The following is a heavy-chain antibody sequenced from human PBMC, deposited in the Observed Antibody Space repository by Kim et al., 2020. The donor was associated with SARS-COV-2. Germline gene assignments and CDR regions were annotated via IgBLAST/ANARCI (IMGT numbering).Heavy chain of an antibody. Sequence: GESLKISCKGSGYSFTSYWIGWVRQMPGKGLEWMGIIYPGDSDTRYSPSFQGQVTISADKSISTAYLQWSSLKASDTAMYYCARRRYYDSSGYYQTNYYYGMDVRGQGTTVTVSS. V-gene: IGHV5-51*01. CDR2: IYPGDSDT. CDR1: GYSFTSYW. J-gene: IGHJ6*02. D-gene: IGHD3-22*01. CDR3: ARRRYYDSSGYYQTNYYYGMDV.